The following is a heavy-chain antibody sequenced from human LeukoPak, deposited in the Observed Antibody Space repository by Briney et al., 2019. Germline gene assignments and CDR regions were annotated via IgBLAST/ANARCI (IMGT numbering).Heavy chain of an antibody. D-gene: IGHD4-23*01. CDR3: AGDSSKGRVVTP. CDR2: INPSGNST. Sequence: ASVKVSCKASGYTFTSYYMHWVRQAPGQGLEWMGIINPSGNSTNYAQKFQGRVTMTRDTSTSTVYMELSSLRSEDTAVYYCAGDSSKGRVVTPWGQGTLVTVSP. J-gene: IGHJ5*02. CDR1: GYTFTSYY. V-gene: IGHV1-46*03.